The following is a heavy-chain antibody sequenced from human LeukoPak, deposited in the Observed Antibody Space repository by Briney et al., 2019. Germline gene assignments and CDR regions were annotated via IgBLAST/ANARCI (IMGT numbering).Heavy chain of an antibody. J-gene: IGHJ4*02. CDR1: GFTFSSYG. CDR3: AKVPQWSSFRFFDY. V-gene: IGHV3-69-1*01. D-gene: IGHD6-13*01. CDR2: INTGSTM. Sequence: GGSLRLSCAASGFTFSSYGMTWVRQAPGKGLEWVSSINTGSTMYYADSVKGRFTLSRDNAKNSVSLQMNSLRVEDTAVYYCAKVPQWSSFRFFDYWGQGTLVTVSS.